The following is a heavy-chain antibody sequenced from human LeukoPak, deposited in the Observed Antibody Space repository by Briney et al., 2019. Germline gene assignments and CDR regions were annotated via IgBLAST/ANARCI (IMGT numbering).Heavy chain of an antibody. V-gene: IGHV3-21*01. Sequence: GGSLRLSCAASGFTFSAYEMNWVRQAPGKGLEWVSSISSSSSYIYYADSVKGRFTISRDNAKNSLYLQMNSLRAEDTAVYYCARAQYYDSSGYFNFDYWGQGTLVTVSS. CDR3: ARAQYYDSSGYFNFDY. D-gene: IGHD3-22*01. CDR2: ISSSSSYI. J-gene: IGHJ4*02. CDR1: GFTFSAYE.